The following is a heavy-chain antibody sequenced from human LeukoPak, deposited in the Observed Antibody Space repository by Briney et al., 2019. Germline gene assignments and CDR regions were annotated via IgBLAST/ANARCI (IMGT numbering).Heavy chain of an antibody. J-gene: IGHJ4*02. CDR2: ISGDGGST. CDR3: AKSAPAVAGTYFDY. D-gene: IGHD6-19*01. Sequence: GGSLRLSCAASGFAFDDYAMHWVRQAPGKGLEWVPLISGDGGSTFYADSVKGRFTISRDNSKNSLYLQVNSLRTEDTALYYCAKSAPAVAGTYFDYWGQGTLVTVSS. CDR1: GFAFDDYA. V-gene: IGHV3-43*02.